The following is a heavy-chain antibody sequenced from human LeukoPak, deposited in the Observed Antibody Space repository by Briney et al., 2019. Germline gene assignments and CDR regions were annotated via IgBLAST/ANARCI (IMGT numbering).Heavy chain of an antibody. V-gene: IGHV3-23*01. Sequence: GGSLRLSCAASGFTFSSYGMSWVRQAPGKGLEWVSAISGSGGSTYYADSVKGRFTISRDNSKNTLYLQMNSLRAEDTAVYYCAKDGIYYYGSGSHYDYWGQGTLVTVSS. J-gene: IGHJ4*02. CDR2: ISGSGGST. CDR3: AKDGIYYYGSGSHYDY. CDR1: GFTFSSYG. D-gene: IGHD3-10*01.